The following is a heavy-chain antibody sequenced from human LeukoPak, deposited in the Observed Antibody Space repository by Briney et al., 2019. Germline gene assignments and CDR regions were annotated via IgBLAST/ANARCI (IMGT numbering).Heavy chain of an antibody. CDR2: IWYDGSNK. CDR3: AKVRYSSSWGLDAFDI. Sequence: GGSLRLSCAASGFTFSSYGMHWVRQAPGKGLEWVAVIWYDGSNKYYADSVKGRFTISRDNSKNTLYLQMNSLRAEDTAVYYCAKVRYSSSWGLDAFDIWGQGTMVTVSS. J-gene: IGHJ3*02. V-gene: IGHV3-33*06. D-gene: IGHD6-13*01. CDR1: GFTFSSYG.